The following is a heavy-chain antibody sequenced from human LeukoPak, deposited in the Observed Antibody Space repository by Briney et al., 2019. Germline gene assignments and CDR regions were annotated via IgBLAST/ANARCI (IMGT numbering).Heavy chain of an antibody. CDR3: ARLFIGLNWGSYRPRHNWFDP. CDR1: GGSISSGSYY. Sequence: SETLSLTCTVSGGSISSGSYYWSWIRQPAGKGLEWIGRIYTSGSTNYNPSLKSLVTISVDTSKNQFSLKLSSVTAADTAVYYCARLFIGLNWGSYRPRHNWFDPWGQGTLVTVSS. J-gene: IGHJ5*02. V-gene: IGHV4-61*02. D-gene: IGHD3-16*02. CDR2: IYTSGST.